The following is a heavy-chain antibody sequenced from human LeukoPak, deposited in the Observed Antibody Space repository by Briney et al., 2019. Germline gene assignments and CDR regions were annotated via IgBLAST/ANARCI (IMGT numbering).Heavy chain of an antibody. J-gene: IGHJ4*02. V-gene: IGHV3-7*03. CDR3: AREYCSGGSCYKGGIDY. CDR1: GFTFNYAW. Sequence: PGGSLRLSCAASGFTFNYAWMSWVRQVPGKGLEWVANIKQDGSETYYVDSVKGRFTISRDNAKHSLYLQMNSLRAEDTAVYYCAREYCSGGSCYKGGIDYWGQGTLVTVSS. D-gene: IGHD2-15*01. CDR2: IKQDGSET.